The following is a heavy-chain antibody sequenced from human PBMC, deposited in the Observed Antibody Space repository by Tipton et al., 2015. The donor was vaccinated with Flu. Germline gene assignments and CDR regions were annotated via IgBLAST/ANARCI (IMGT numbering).Heavy chain of an antibody. V-gene: IGHV4-34*01. CDR2: INHSGST. CDR1: GGSFSGYY. Sequence: LRLSCAVYGGSFSGYYWSWIRQPPGKGLEWIGEINHSGSTNYNPSLKSRVTISVDTSKNQFSLKLSSVTAADTAVYYCARGRYYYGAGRIDAFDIWGQGTMGTVPS. J-gene: IGHJ3*02. D-gene: IGHD3-10*01. CDR3: ARGRYYYGAGRIDAFDI.